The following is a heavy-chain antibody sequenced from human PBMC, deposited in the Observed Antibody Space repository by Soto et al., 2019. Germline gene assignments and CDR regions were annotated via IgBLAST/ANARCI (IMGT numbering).Heavy chain of an antibody. CDR2: ISGSGGST. CDR3: AKDLKGLERRVPNFDC. CDR1: GVTISSYA. V-gene: IGHV3-23*01. D-gene: IGHD1-1*01. Sequence: PGGPLRLSCAAAGVTISSYAMSWVRQAPGKGLEWVSAISGSGGSTYYADSVKGRFTISRDNSKNTLYLQMNSLRAEDTAVYYCAKDLKGLERRVPNFDCRRQGTLVTVSS. J-gene: IGHJ4*02.